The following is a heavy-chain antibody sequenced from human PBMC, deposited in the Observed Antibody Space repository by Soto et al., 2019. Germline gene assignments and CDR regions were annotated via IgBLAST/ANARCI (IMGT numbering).Heavy chain of an antibody. Sequence: EVQLVESGGGLVKPGGSHRLSCAASGFTFSHAWMSWVRQAPGKGLEWVGRIKSKTDGGTIDYAAPVKGRFTISRDDSKNTLYLQMNSLKTEDTAVYYCTTDLTVLMVYATHYYYGMDVWGQGTTVTVSS. CDR3: TTDLTVLMVYATHYYYGMDV. CDR1: GFTFSHAW. J-gene: IGHJ6*02. V-gene: IGHV3-15*01. D-gene: IGHD2-8*01. CDR2: IKSKTDGGTI.